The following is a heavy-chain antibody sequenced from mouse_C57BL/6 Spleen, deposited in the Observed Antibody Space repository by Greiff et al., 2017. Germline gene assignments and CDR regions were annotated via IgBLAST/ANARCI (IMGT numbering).Heavy chain of an antibody. CDR1: GFTFSDYG. Sequence: EVMLVESGGGLVKPGGSLKLSCAASGFTFSDYGMHWVRQAPEKGLEWVAYISSGSSTNYYADTVKGRFTISRDNAKNTLFLQMTSLRSEDTAMYYCARGDGSTHFDYWGKGTTLTVST. CDR2: ISSGSSTN. D-gene: IGHD1-1*01. V-gene: IGHV5-17*01. CDR3: ARGDGSTHFDY. J-gene: IGHJ2*01.